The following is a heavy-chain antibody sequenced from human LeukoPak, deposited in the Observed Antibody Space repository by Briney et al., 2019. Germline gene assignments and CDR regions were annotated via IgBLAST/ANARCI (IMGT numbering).Heavy chain of an antibody. CDR3: ARCSYYYGSGSYWGYYYYYMDV. CDR2: INPSGGST. V-gene: IGHV1-46*01. CDR1: GYTFTSYY. J-gene: IGHJ6*03. Sequence: GASVRVSCKASGYTFTSYYMHWVRQAPGQGLEWMGIINPSGGSTSYAQKFQGRVTMTRDTSTSTVYMELSSLRSEDTAVYYCARCSYYYGSGSYWGYYYYYMDVWGKGTTVTVSS. D-gene: IGHD3-10*01.